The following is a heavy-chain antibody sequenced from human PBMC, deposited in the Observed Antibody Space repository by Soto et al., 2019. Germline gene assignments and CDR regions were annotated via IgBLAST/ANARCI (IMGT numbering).Heavy chain of an antibody. CDR1: GFTFTNYG. J-gene: IGHJ4*02. CDR3: GGGQYFSDY. D-gene: IGHD2-15*01. V-gene: IGHV3-30*03. CDR2: ISYDGSNK. Sequence: QVQLVESGGGVVQPGRSLRLSCAASGFTFTNYGMHWVRQAPGKGLEWVALISYDGSNKYYADSVKGRFTISRDNSKNPLFLQMNSLRAEDTAVYYCGGGQYFSDYWGQGTLVTVSS.